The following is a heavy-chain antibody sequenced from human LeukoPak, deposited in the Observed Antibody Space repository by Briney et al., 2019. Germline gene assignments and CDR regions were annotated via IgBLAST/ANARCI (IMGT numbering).Heavy chain of an antibody. CDR3: ARIAAVNWFDP. V-gene: IGHV1-69*02. D-gene: IGHD6-6*01. CDR1: GGTFSSYT. CDR2: IIPILGIA. J-gene: IGHJ5*02. Sequence: SVKVSCKASGGTFSSYTISWVRQAPGQGLEWMGRIIPILGIANYAQKFQGRVTITADKSTSTAYMELSSLRSEDTAVYYCARIAAVNWFDPWGQGTLVTVSS.